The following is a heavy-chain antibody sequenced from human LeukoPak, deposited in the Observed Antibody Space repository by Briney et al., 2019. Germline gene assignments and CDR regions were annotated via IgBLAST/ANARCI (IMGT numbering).Heavy chain of an antibody. CDR1: GYTFTSYG. J-gene: IGHJ4*02. D-gene: IGHD2-2*02. CDR2: ISTYNGHT. Sequence: ASVKVSCKASGYTFTSYGISWVRQAPGQGLEWMGWISTYNGHTNYAQKLQGRITMTTDTSTSTAYMELRSLRPDDTAVYYCARDHRAYIVVVPTAIPFDYWGQGTLVTVSS. CDR3: ARDHRAYIVVVPTAIPFDY. V-gene: IGHV1-18*01.